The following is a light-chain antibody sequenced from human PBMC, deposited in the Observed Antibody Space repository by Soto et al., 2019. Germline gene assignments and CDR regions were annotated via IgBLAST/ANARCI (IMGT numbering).Light chain of an antibody. Sequence: QTVVTQSPSASASLGAAVKLTCTLSSGHSSYAIAWHQQQPEKGPRYLMKLNSDGSLTKGDGIPDRFSGSSSGAERYLTISSLQSEDEADYYCQTWGTGIQVFGGGTKLTVL. CDR2: LNSDGSL. CDR3: QTWGTGIQV. J-gene: IGLJ2*01. CDR1: SGHSSYA. V-gene: IGLV4-69*01.